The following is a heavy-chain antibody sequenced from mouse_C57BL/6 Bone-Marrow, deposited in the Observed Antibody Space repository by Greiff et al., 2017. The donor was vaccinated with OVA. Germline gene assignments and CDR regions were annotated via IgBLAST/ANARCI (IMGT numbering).Heavy chain of an antibody. Sequence: VQLQQSGAVLARPGASVKMSCKASGYTFTSYWMHWVKQRPVQGLEWIGAIYPGDSDTSYNQKFKGKAKMTAVTSASTAYMEHSSLTNEDSAVYYFSSREYGSSYFDYWGKGTTLTVSS. CDR1: GYTFTSYW. CDR2: IYPGDSDT. J-gene: IGHJ2*01. CDR3: SSREYGSSYFDY. D-gene: IGHD1-1*01. V-gene: IGHV1-5*01.